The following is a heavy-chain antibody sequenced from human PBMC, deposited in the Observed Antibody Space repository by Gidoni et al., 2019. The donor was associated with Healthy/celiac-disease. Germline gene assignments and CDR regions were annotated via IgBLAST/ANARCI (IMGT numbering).Heavy chain of an antibody. J-gene: IGHJ4*02. D-gene: IGHD6-6*01. V-gene: IGHV4-31*03. CDR3: AREVEYSSSSGFAD. CDR1: GGSISSGGYY. Sequence: QVQLQESGPGLVKPSQTLSLTCTVSGGSISSGGYYWSWIRQHPGKGLEWIGYIYYSGSTYYNPALKSRVTISVDTSKNQFSLKLISVTAADTAVYYCAREVEYSSSSGFADWGQGTLVTVSS. CDR2: IYYSGST.